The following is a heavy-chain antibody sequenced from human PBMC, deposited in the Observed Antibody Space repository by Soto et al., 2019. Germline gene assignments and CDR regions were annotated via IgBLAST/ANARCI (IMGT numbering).Heavy chain of an antibody. J-gene: IGHJ3*02. CDR1: RFTFSDYA. Sequence: LRLSCAASRFTFSDYAMTWARQAPGKGLEWVSSIGGADDSYYTDSVKGRFTISRDNSRNTLFLQMNSLRAEDTAVYYCAKDRMDHNGVWDPFDIWGQGTMVTVSS. D-gene: IGHD2-8*01. CDR2: IGGADDS. V-gene: IGHV3-23*01. CDR3: AKDRMDHNGVWDPFDI.